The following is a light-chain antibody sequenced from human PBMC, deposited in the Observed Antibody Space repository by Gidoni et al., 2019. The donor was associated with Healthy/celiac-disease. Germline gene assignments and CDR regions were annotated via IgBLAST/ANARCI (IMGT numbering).Light chain of an antibody. CDR1: QSVLYISNNTNY. V-gene: IGKV4-1*01. Sequence: DIVLTQSPDSLAVSLGERATINCKSSQSVLYISNNTNYLAWYQQKPGQPPKLLIYWASTRESGVPDLFSGSGAGTDFTLTISSLQAEDVAVYYCQQYYSTPKLTFGGGTKVEIK. CDR3: QQYYSTPKLT. J-gene: IGKJ4*01. CDR2: WAS.